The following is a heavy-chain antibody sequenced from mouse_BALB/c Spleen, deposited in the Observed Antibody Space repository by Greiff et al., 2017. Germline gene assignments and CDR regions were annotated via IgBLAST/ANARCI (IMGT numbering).Heavy chain of an antibody. CDR2: IWGGGST. Sequence: QVQLKQSGPGLVAPSQSLSITCTVSGFSLSRYSVHWVRQPPGKGLEWLGMIWGGGSTDYNSALKSRLSISKDNSKSQVFLKMNSLQTGDTAMYYCAINSAARGPPYAMDYWGQGTSVTVSS. CDR1: GFSLSRYS. D-gene: IGHD3-1*01. J-gene: IGHJ4*01. V-gene: IGHV2-6-4*01. CDR3: AINSAARGPPYAMDY.